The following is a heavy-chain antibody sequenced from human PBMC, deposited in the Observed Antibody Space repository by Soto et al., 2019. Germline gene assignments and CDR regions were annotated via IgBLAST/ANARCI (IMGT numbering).Heavy chain of an antibody. J-gene: IGHJ4*02. Sequence: GGSLRLSCAASGFTFSSYAMSWVRQAPGKGLEWVSAISGSGGSTYYAGSVKGRFTISRDNSKNTLYLQMNSLRAEDTAVYYCAKILRYFDWPIYFDYWGQGTLVTVS. CDR2: ISGSGGST. V-gene: IGHV3-23*01. D-gene: IGHD3-9*01. CDR1: GFTFSSYA. CDR3: AKILRYFDWPIYFDY.